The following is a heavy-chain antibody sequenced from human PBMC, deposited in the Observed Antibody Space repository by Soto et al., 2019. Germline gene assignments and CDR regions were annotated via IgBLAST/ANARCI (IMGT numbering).Heavy chain of an antibody. V-gene: IGHV3-15*07. D-gene: IGHD2-8*01. J-gene: IGHJ5*02. CDR3: TTDCTNGVCHWAWFDP. Sequence: EVQLVESGGGLVKPGGSLRLSCAASGFTFTNAWMNWVRQAPGKGLEWVGRIKRKVDGGTTDYAAPVKGSFTISRDDSKNTLYLQMNSLISEDTAVYYCTTDCTNGVCHWAWFDPWGQGILVTVSS. CDR2: IKRKVDGGTT. CDR1: GFTFTNAW.